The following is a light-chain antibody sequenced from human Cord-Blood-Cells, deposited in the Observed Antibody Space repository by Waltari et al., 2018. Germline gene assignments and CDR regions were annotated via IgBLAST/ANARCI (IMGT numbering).Light chain of an antibody. J-gene: IGLJ2*01. CDR2: KDS. CDR1: PLPKQY. Sequence: SYELTQPPSVSVSPGQTARITCSGDPLPKQYAYWYQQKPGQAPVLVIYKDSERPSGIPERFSGSSSGTTGTLTISGVQAEDEADYYCQSADSSGTYVVFGGGTKLTVL. CDR3: QSADSSGTYVV. V-gene: IGLV3-25*03.